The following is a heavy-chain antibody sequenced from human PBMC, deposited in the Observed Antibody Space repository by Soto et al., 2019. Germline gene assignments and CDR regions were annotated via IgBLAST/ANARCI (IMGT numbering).Heavy chain of an antibody. CDR1: GFTFSSYA. D-gene: IGHD3-16*02. Sequence: PGGSLRLSCAASGFTFSSYAMHWVRQAPGKGLEWVAVISYDGSNKYYADSVKGRFTISRDNSKNTLYLQMNSLRAEDTAVYYCARDPLGRGSDYRSYYYYGMDVWGQGTTVTVSS. CDR2: ISYDGSNK. CDR3: ARDPLGRGSDYRSYYYYGMDV. V-gene: IGHV3-30-3*01. J-gene: IGHJ6*02.